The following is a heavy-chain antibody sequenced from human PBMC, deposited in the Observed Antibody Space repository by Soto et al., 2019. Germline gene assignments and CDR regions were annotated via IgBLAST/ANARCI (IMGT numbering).Heavy chain of an antibody. D-gene: IGHD2-15*01. CDR1: GFTFNNYG. CDR2: ISYDGNSK. J-gene: IGHJ6*03. V-gene: IGHV3-30*18. Sequence: GWSLRLSCAASGFTFNNYGMHWVRQPPGKGLEWVAVISYDGNSKYYADSLKGRFTISRDSSKNILYLQMNSLRDEDTAVYYCAKVGCSSGGGCSRLVSDYMDVWGKGTTVTVSS. CDR3: AKVGCSSGGGCSRLVSDYMDV.